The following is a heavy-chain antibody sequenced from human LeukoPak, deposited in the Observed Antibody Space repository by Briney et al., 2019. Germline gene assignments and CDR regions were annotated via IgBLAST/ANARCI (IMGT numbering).Heavy chain of an antibody. Sequence: GASVKIFCKAAGYAFTDYYRHWVRQAPGQGLEWMRWINVNTGYTKSAQKFKGRVTMTRATSITTGYMELSRLKSDDTAVYYCASDEFSDSRGYYAAPLDHWGQGTLVSVSS. D-gene: IGHD3-22*01. CDR1: GYAFTDYY. J-gene: IGHJ4*02. CDR2: INVNTGYT. CDR3: ASDEFSDSRGYYAAPLDH. V-gene: IGHV1-2*02.